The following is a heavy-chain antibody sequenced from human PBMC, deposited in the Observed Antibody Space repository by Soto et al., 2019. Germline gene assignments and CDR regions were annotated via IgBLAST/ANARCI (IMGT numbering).Heavy chain of an antibody. CDR3: AKDINYDFWSGYPDYYYYGMDV. Sequence: GASLRLSCAASGFTFSSYGMHWVRQAPGKGLEWVAVISYDGSNKYYADSVKGRFTISRDNSKNTLYLQMNSLRAEDTAVYYCAKDINYDFWSGYPDYYYYGMDVWGQGTTVTVSS. D-gene: IGHD3-3*01. CDR2: ISYDGSNK. CDR1: GFTFSSYG. V-gene: IGHV3-30*18. J-gene: IGHJ6*02.